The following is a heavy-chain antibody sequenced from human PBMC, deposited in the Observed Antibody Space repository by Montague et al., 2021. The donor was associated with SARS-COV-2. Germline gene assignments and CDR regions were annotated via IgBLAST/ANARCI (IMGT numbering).Heavy chain of an antibody. CDR3: ARQVTGRNSDWILYGMDV. CDR1: GGSISSSSYY. J-gene: IGHJ6*02. Sequence: SETLSPTCTVSGGSISSSSYYWGWIRQPPGKGLEWIGSIYYSGSTYYXPSLKSRVTISVDTSKNQFSLKLSSVTAADTAVYYCARQVTGRNSDWILYGMDVWGQGTTVTVSS. V-gene: IGHV4-39*01. D-gene: IGHD3-9*01. CDR2: IYYSGST.